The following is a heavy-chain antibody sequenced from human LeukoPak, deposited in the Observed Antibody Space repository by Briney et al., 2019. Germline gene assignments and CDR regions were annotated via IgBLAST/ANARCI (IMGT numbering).Heavy chain of an antibody. CDR2: IRYDGSNK. CDR3: ARGRHFLPTYYDYVWGSYRAHYYYYMDV. Sequence: QPGGSLRLSCAASGFTFSSYGMHWVRQAPGKGLEWVAFIRYDGSNKYYADSVKGRFTISRDNSKNTLYLQMNGLRSDDTAVYYCARGRHFLPTYYDYVWGSYRAHYYYYMDVWGKGTTVTISS. D-gene: IGHD3-16*02. CDR1: GFTFSSYG. J-gene: IGHJ6*03. V-gene: IGHV3-30*02.